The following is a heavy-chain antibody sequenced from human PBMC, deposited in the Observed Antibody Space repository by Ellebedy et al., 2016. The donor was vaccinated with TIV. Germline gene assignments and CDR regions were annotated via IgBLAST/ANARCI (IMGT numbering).Heavy chain of an antibody. V-gene: IGHV4-59*01. Sequence: MPGGSLRLSCTVSGGSISSYYWSWIRQPPGKGLEWVGYIYYSGTTNYNPSLKSRVTISIDTSKTQFSLKLSSVTAADTAMYYCASANVAAPLAYWGQGTLVTVSS. CDR3: ASANVAAPLAY. D-gene: IGHD6-6*01. J-gene: IGHJ4*02. CDR1: GGSISSYY. CDR2: IYYSGTT.